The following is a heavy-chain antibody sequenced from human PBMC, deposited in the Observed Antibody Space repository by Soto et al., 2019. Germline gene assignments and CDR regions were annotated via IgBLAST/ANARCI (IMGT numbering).Heavy chain of an antibody. CDR1: GYTFTGYY. CDR2: INPHSGGT. V-gene: IGHV1-2*02. D-gene: IGHD6-19*01. J-gene: IGHJ2*01. Sequence: QVQLVQSGAEVKKPGASVKVSCRASGYTFTGYYLHWVRQAPGQGLEWMGWINPHSGGTNFAQNFEDRVIMTGDTSINTAYMELSGLRSDDTAVYFFARDGAFRPQTVGGTLHWFFDLWGRGTLVTVSP. CDR3: ARDGAFRPQTVGGTLHWFFDL.